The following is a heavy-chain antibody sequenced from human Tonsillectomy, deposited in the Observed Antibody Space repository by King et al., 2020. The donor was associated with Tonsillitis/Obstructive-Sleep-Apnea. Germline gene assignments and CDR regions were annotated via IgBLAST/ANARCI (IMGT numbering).Heavy chain of an antibody. CDR1: GFIFSAYG. Sequence: VQLVESGGGVVQPGGSLRLSCAASGFIFSAYGMHWVRQAPGKGLEWVAVMSYEGDTKYYADSAKGRFTISRDNSKNTLYLQTNSLRVEDTAVYYCAKSGVTDYTYFYMAVWGKGTTVTVSS. J-gene: IGHJ6*03. D-gene: IGHD2-2*02. CDR2: MSYEGDTK. V-gene: IGHV3-30*18. CDR3: AKSGVTDYTYFYMAV.